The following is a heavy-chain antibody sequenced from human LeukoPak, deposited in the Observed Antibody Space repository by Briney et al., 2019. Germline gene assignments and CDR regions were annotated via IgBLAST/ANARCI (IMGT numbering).Heavy chain of an antibody. D-gene: IGHD4-17*01. CDR2: IYYSGST. CDR3: ARASSRPMTTILP. V-gene: IGHV4-59*12. CDR1: GFTFSSYA. Sequence: LRLSCAASGFTFSSYAMHWIRQPPGKGLEWIGYIYYSGSTYYNPSLKSRVTISVDTSKNQFSLKLTSVTAADTAVYYCARASSRPMTTILPWGQGTLVTVSS. J-gene: IGHJ5*02.